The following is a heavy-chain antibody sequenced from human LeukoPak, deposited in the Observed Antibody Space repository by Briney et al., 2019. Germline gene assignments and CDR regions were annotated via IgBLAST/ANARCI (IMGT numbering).Heavy chain of an antibody. V-gene: IGHV4-34*01. CDR3: ARSQRRITIFGVVIYNWFDP. CDR2: INHSGST. J-gene: IGHJ5*02. Sequence: SETLSLTCAVYGGSFSGYYWSWIRQPPGKGLEWIGEINHSGSTNYNPSLKSRVTMSVDTSKNQFSLKLSSVTAADTAVYYCARSQRRITIFGVVIYNWFDPWGQGTLVTVSS. CDR1: GGSFSGYY. D-gene: IGHD3-3*01.